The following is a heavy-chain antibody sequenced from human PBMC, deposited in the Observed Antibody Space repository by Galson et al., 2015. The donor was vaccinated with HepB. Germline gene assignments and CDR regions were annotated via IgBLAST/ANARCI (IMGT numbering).Heavy chain of an antibody. J-gene: IGHJ4*02. CDR1: GFTFNNYW. D-gene: IGHD4/OR15-4a*01. CDR2: IDNDGTGT. V-gene: IGHV3-74*01. CDR3: ARRQCIGASCYLDS. Sequence: SLRLSCAASGFTFNNYWMHWVRQAPGKGLVWVSRIDNDGTGTDYGDSVKGRFTISRDNAKNTLYLVMSSLRADDTAVYFCARRQCIGASCYLDSWGQGTLDTVSS.